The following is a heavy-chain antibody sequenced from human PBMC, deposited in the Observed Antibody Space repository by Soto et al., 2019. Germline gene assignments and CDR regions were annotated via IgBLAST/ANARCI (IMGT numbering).Heavy chain of an antibody. Sequence: SETLSLTCTVSGGSISSSNYYWGWIRQPPGKGLEWIGSIYDSGSTYYNPSLKSRVTISVDTSKNQFSLKLSSVTAADTALYYCARPMVRGVIISVFDYWGQGPLVTVSS. D-gene: IGHD3-10*01. CDR3: ARPMVRGVIISVFDY. CDR2: IYDSGST. J-gene: IGHJ4*02. CDR1: GGSISSSNYY. V-gene: IGHV4-39*01.